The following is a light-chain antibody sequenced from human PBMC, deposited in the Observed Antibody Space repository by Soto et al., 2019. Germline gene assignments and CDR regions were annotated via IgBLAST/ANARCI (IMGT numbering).Light chain of an antibody. CDR3: AAWDGSLSGYV. Sequence: QSVLTQPPSASGTPGQRVTISCSGSSSNIGSYYVYWYQQLPGTAPKLLIYRNDQRPSGVPDRFSGSKSGTSASLAISGLRSEDEAHYYCAAWDGSLSGYVFGTGTKLTVL. CDR2: RND. CDR1: SSNIGSYY. J-gene: IGLJ1*01. V-gene: IGLV1-47*01.